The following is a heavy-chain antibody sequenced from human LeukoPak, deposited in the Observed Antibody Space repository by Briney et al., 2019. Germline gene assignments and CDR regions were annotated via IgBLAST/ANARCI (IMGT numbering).Heavy chain of an antibody. D-gene: IGHD2-15*01. Sequence: GGSLRLSCAASGFTFSSYDMHWVRQVTGKGPEWVSGIGKSGHTYYAGSVKGRFTISRENAKNSLYLQMNDLRAGDTAVYYCASGAEGWNYWGQGTLVTVSS. CDR1: GFTFSSYD. V-gene: IGHV3-13*01. J-gene: IGHJ4*02. CDR2: IGKSGHT. CDR3: ASGAEGWNY.